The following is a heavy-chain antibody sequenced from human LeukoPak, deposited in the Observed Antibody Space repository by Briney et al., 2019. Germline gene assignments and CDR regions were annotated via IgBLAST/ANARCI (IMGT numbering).Heavy chain of an antibody. J-gene: IGHJ4*02. Sequence: GGSLRLSCAASGFTFSSYSMKWVRQAAGKGVEWVSSISSSSSYIYYADSVKGRFTIYRDKEKNSLYMKMKSRRGEDTEVYYCATAGGYDILTGYYITPYKSDYWGQGTLVTVSS. CDR2: ISSSSSYI. CDR1: GFTFSSYS. V-gene: IGHV3-21*01. CDR3: ATAGGYDILTGYYITPYKSDY. D-gene: IGHD3-9*01.